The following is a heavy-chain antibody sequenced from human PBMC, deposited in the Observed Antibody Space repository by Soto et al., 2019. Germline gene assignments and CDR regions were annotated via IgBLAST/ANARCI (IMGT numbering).Heavy chain of an antibody. CDR1: GGPTSTNNW. CDR3: ARSPPSSYYGGSGTFDY. CDR2: AYHSGST. D-gene: IGHD3-10*01. V-gene: IGHV4-4*02. J-gene: IGHJ4*02. Sequence: QLQLQESGPGLVRPSGTLSLTCAVSGGPTSTNNWWSWVRQPPGKRLEWIGDAYHSGSTVYNPSLKGRVSISGDKSKNQISLKLTSATAADTAVYYCARSPPSSYYGGSGTFDYWGQGTLVTVSS.